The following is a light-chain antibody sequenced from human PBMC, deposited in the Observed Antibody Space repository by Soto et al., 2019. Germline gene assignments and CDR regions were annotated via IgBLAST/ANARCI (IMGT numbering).Light chain of an antibody. Sequence: DIVFTQSPGTLSLSPGERATLSCRASQSVSSSYLAWYQQKPGQAPRLLSYGASSRATGIPDRFSGSGSGTDFTLTISRLEPEDFAVYYCQQYGSSPWTFGQGTKVDIK. CDR2: GAS. V-gene: IGKV3-20*01. J-gene: IGKJ1*01. CDR1: QSVSSSY. CDR3: QQYGSSPWT.